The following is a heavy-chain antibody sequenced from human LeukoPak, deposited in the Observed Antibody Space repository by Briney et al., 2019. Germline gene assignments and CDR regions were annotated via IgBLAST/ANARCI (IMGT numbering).Heavy chain of an antibody. D-gene: IGHD3-16*01. Sequence: PGGSLRLSCAASGFTFSSYSMNWVRQAPGKGLEWVANIKQDGSEKYYVGSVKGRFTISRDNAKNSLYLQMNSLRAEDTAVYYCARDQLLRGEVYWGQGTLVTVSS. CDR2: IKQDGSEK. V-gene: IGHV3-7*01. CDR3: ARDQLLRGEVY. CDR1: GFTFSSYS. J-gene: IGHJ4*02.